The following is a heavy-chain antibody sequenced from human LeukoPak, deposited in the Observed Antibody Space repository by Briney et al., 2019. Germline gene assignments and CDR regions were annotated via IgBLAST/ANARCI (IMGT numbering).Heavy chain of an antibody. Sequence: SETLSLTCAVSGGSISSSNWWTWVRQPPGKGLEWIGEVYHSGSTNYNPSLRGRVTILVDKSKNQFSLKLSSVTAADTAVYYCARVEGGAVADYWGQGTLVTVSS. D-gene: IGHD6-19*01. CDR3: ARVEGGAVADY. CDR1: GGSISSSNW. J-gene: IGHJ4*02. V-gene: IGHV4-4*02. CDR2: VYHSGST.